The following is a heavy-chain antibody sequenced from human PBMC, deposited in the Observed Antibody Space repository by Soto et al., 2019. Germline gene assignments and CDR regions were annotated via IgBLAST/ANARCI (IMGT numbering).Heavy chain of an antibody. CDR1: GYTVTEVT. D-gene: IGHD6-19*01. V-gene: IGHV1-24*01. J-gene: IGHJ4*02. Sequence: GPSVNVSCKVSGYTVTEVTMHLVRQAPGKGREGMGGFDPEDGETIDAQKFQGRGTMTEDTSTDTAYMELSSLRSEDTAVYYCATAYRIAVAGGSFDYWGQGTLVTVSS. CDR3: ATAYRIAVAGGSFDY. CDR2: FDPEDGET.